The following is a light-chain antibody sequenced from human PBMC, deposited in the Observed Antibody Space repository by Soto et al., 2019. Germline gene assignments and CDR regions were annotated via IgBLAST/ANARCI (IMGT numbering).Light chain of an antibody. CDR3: QQYYTTPDT. V-gene: IGKV4-1*01. J-gene: IGKJ2*01. Sequence: DIVMTQSPDSLAVSLGERVTINCKSSQSLYFSSTNKNYLAWYQQRPGQPPKLLIYWASTRESGVPDRFSGSGSGTDFTLTISSLQAEDVTLYYCQQYYTTPDTFGQGTKLEIK. CDR2: WAS. CDR1: QSLYFSSTNKNY.